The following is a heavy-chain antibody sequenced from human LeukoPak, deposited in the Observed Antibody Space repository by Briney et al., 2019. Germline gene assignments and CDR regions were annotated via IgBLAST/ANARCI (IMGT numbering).Heavy chain of an antibody. J-gene: IGHJ4*02. D-gene: IGHD3-10*01. CDR1: EYTFTGYY. CDR3: ARDGISHYYGSGSYRFDY. V-gene: IGHV1-2*02. CDR2: INPNSGGT. Sequence: ASVKVSCKASEYTFTGYYMHWVRQAPGQGLEWMGWINPNSGGTNYAQKFQGRVTMTRDTSISTAYMELSRLRSDDTAVYYCARDGISHYYGSGSYRFDYWGQGTLVTVSS.